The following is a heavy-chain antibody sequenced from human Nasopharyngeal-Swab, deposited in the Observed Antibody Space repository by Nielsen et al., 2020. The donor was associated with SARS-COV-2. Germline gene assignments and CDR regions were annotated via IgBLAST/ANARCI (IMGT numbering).Heavy chain of an antibody. Sequence: GREWVAAISGSGGSTYYADSVKGRFTISRDNSKNTLYLQMNSLRAEDTAVYYCAKEYGWAYYDFWSGSRYSDYWGQGTLVTVSS. D-gene: IGHD3-3*01. CDR3: AKEYGWAYYDFWSGSRYSDY. CDR2: ISGSGGST. J-gene: IGHJ4*02. V-gene: IGHV3-23*01.